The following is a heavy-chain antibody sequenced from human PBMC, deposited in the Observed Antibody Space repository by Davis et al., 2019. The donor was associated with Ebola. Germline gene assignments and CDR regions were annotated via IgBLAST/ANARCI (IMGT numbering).Heavy chain of an antibody. D-gene: IGHD6-19*01. CDR3: ARAPGQWLGLVYYYYGMDV. J-gene: IGHJ6*02. CDR2: ISSYNGDT. CDR1: GGTFSSYA. Sequence: ASVKVSCKASGGTFSSYAISWVRQAPGQRLEWMGWISSYNGDTEYSQKFQGRVTMTTDTSTSTAYMELRSLRSDDTAVYYCARAPGQWLGLVYYYYGMDVWGQGTLVTVSS. V-gene: IGHV1-18*01.